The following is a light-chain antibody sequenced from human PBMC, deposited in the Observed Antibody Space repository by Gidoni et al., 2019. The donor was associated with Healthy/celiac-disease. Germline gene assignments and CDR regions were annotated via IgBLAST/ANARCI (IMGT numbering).Light chain of an antibody. CDR3: QQYYSYPPT. CDR2: AAF. V-gene: IGKV1-8*01. Sequence: AIRMTQSPSSLPASTGDRVTITCRASQGISSYLAWYQQKPGKAHKLLIYAAFTLQSGVPSRFSGSGSGTDFTLTISCLQSEDFATYYCQQYYSYPPTFGQGTKVEIK. J-gene: IGKJ1*01. CDR1: QGISSY.